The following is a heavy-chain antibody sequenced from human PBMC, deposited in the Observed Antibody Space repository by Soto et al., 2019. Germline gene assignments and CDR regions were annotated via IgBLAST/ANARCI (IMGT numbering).Heavy chain of an antibody. CDR2: LSGSGTST. CDR1: GFSFVNYA. D-gene: IGHD6-19*01. J-gene: IGHJ4*02. V-gene: IGHV3-23*01. CDR3: AKATTNGGWFNPFDS. Sequence: LRLSCAASGFSFVNYALNWVRQAPGKGLEWVSGLSGSGTSTYYADSVKGRFTISRDNSRDTLFLQMNSLTADDTAVYYCAKATTNGGWFNPFDSWGQGALVTVSS.